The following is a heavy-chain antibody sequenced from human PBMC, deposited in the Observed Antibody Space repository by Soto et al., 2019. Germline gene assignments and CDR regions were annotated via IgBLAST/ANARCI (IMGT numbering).Heavy chain of an antibody. CDR1: GGSTSSDNY. J-gene: IGHJ4*02. CDR2: IYYSGNT. V-gene: IGHV4-30-4*01. CDR3: AREGGESSDGLYYFDS. D-gene: IGHD3-16*01. Sequence: QVQLQESGPGLVKPSQTLSLTCTVSGGSTSSDNYWSWIRQPPGKDLEWIGRIYYSGNTDYNPSLKSRLAISIDTSKNQFSLKLSSVTAADTAVYFCAREGGESSDGLYYFDSWGQGSLVTVSS.